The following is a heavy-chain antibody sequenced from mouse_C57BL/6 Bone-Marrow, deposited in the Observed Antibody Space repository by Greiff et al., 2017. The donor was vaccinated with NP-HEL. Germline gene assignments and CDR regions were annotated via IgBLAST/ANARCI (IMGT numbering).Heavy chain of an antibody. Sequence: EVQLQQSGPGLVKPSQSLSLTCSVTGYSITSGYYWNWIRQFPGNKLEWMGYISYDGSNNYNPSLKNRISITRDTSKNQFFLKLNSVTTEDTATYYCARDGAYYSNPWFAYWGQGTLVTVSA. CDR2: ISYDGSN. J-gene: IGHJ3*01. CDR1: GYSITSGYY. D-gene: IGHD2-5*01. V-gene: IGHV3-6*01. CDR3: ARDGAYYSNPWFAY.